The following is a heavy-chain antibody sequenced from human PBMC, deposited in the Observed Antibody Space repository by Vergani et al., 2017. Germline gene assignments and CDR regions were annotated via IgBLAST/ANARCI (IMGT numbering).Heavy chain of an antibody. V-gene: IGHV1-46*03. J-gene: IGHJ4*02. CDR3: ARGDYGILTGYRY. Sequence: QVQVVQSGAAVKKSGASVKVSCKTSGYTFSNYDMHWVRQAPGQGLEWMGIINPSGGHTNYAQKFQGRVTMTRDTSTSTVYMELSSLRSEDTAIYYCARGDYGILTGYRYWGQGTLVTVSA. CDR2: INPSGGHT. CDR1: GYTFSNYD. D-gene: IGHD3-9*01.